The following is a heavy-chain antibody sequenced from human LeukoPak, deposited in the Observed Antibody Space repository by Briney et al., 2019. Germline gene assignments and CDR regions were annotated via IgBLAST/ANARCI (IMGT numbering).Heavy chain of an antibody. CDR3: ARGRYCSSTSCYRNWFDP. Sequence: SETLSLTCAVSGGSISSGGYSWSWIRQPPGKGLEWIGYIYHSGSTYYNPSLKSRVTISVDTSKNQFSLKLSSVTAADTAVYYCARGRYCSSTSCYRNWFDPWGQGTLVTVSS. CDR1: GGSISSGGYS. J-gene: IGHJ5*02. D-gene: IGHD2-2*02. V-gene: IGHV4-30-2*01. CDR2: IYHSGST.